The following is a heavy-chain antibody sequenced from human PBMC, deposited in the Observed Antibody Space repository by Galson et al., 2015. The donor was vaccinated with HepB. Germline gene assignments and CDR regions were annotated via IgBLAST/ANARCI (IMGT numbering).Heavy chain of an antibody. J-gene: IGHJ4*02. CDR1: GYTFTSYG. Sequence: SVKVSCKASGYTFTSYGISWVRQAPGQGLEWMGWISAYNGNTNYAQKLQGRVTMTTDTSTSTAYMELRSLRSDDTAVYYCARTGHILRYFDWYYYFDYWGQGTLVTVSS. V-gene: IGHV1-18*01. D-gene: IGHD3-9*01. CDR3: ARTGHILRYFDWYYYFDY. CDR2: ISAYNGNT.